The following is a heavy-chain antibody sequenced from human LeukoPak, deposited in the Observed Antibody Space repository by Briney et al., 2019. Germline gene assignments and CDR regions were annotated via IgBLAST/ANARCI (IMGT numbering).Heavy chain of an antibody. V-gene: IGHV3-23*01. CDR1: GFSFSAFA. J-gene: IGHJ6*02. CDR2: ISASGSTT. Sequence: PGGSLRLSCAASGFSFSAFAMTWVRQAPGKGLEWVSSISASGSTTSYVDSVKGRFTISRDNSKNTVWLQMNSLRAEDSALYYCAKDDAILVRVNYFGMDVWGQGTTVIVSS. D-gene: IGHD2-21*01. CDR3: AKDDAILVRVNYFGMDV.